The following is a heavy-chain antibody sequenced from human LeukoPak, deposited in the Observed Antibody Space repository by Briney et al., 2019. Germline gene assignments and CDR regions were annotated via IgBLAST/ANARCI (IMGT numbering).Heavy chain of an antibody. Sequence: ASVKVSCKASGYTFTAYYMYWVRQATGQGLEWMGWINPNSGGTNYAQNFQGRVTMTRDTSISTAYMELSRLRSDDTAVYYCATAKYGSGTFFDYWGQGALVTVSS. CDR1: GYTFTAYY. D-gene: IGHD3-10*01. CDR3: ATAKYGSGTFFDY. CDR2: INPNSGGT. V-gene: IGHV1-2*02. J-gene: IGHJ4*02.